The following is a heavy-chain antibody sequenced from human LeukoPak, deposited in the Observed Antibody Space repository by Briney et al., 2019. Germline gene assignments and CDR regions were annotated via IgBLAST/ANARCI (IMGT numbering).Heavy chain of an antibody. CDR2: IYYSGST. J-gene: IGHJ4*02. D-gene: IGHD1-26*01. CDR3: ARGRYSGSYLGGFGY. CDR1: GGSISSSSYY. Sequence: ASETLSLTCTVSGGSISSSSYYWGWIRQPPGKGLEWIGSIYYSGSTYYNPSLKSRVTISVDTSKNQFSLKLSSVTAADTAVYYCARGRYSGSYLGGFGYWGQGTLVTVSS. V-gene: IGHV4-39*07.